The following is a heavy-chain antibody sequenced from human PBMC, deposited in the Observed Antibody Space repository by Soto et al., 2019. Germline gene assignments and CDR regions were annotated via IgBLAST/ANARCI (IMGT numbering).Heavy chain of an antibody. V-gene: IGHV5-51*01. J-gene: IGHJ4*02. CDR3: ARLGYYYDSSGYTQDY. Sequence: GESLKISCKGSGYSFTSYWIGWVRQMPGKGLEWMGIIYPGDSDTRYSPSFQGQVTISADKSISTAYLQWSSLKASDTAMYYCARLGYYYDSSGYTQDYWGQGTLVTVSS. CDR1: GYSFTSYW. D-gene: IGHD3-22*01. CDR2: IYPGDSDT.